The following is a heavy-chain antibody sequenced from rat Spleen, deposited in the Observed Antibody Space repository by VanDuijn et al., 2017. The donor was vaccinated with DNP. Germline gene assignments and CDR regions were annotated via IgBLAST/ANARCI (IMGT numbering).Heavy chain of an antibody. J-gene: IGHJ2*01. CDR1: GFTFSDYY. CDR2: IRYDGGST. CDR3: ARWNSGHFDY. Sequence: EVKLVESGGDLVQPGRSLKLFCAASGFTFSDYYMAWIRQAPTMGLEWVAYIRYDGGSTKYGDSVKGRFTISRDNAKNTLYLQMSSLRSEDMATYYCARWNSGHFDYWGQGVMVPVSS. V-gene: IGHV5-22*01. D-gene: IGHD4-3*01.